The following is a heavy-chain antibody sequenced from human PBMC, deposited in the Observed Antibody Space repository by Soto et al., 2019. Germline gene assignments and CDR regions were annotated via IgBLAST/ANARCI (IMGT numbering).Heavy chain of an antibody. CDR3: AREYGNYDSSGYYAY. CDR2: INPSGGST. Sequence: VSVKVSCKASGGTFTSYFIHWVRQAPGQGLEWMGIINPSGGSTNYAQKLQGRVSMTRDRSTSTVHMELSSLRSDDTAMYYCAREYGNYDSSGYYAYWGQGTLVTVSS. J-gene: IGHJ4*02. D-gene: IGHD3-22*01. CDR1: GGTFTSYF. V-gene: IGHV1-46*01.